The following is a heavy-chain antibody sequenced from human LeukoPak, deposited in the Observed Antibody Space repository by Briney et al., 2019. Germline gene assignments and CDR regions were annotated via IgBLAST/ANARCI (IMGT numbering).Heavy chain of an antibody. D-gene: IGHD6-13*01. V-gene: IGHV4-59*08. CDR3: ASRIAATNNAVFDY. J-gene: IGHJ4*02. CDR2: IYYSGST. CDR1: GGSISSYY. Sequence: SETLSLTCTVSGGSISSYYWSWIRQPPGKGLEWIGYIYYSGSTNYNPSLKSRVTISVDTSKNQFSLKLSSVTAADTAVYYCASRIAATNNAVFDYWGQGTLVTVSS.